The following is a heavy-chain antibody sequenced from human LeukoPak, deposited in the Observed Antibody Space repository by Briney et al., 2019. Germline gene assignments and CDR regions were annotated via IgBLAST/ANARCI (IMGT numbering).Heavy chain of an antibody. V-gene: IGHV4-59*01. CDR1: GGSISSYY. D-gene: IGHD5-18*01. CDR2: IYYSGST. Sequence: PSETLSLTCTVSGGSISSYYWSWIRQPPGKGLEWIGYIYYSGSTNYNPSLKSRVTISVDTSKNQFSLKLSSVTAADTAVYYCARGPRYSYAGPEYNWFDPWGQGTLVTVSS. CDR3: ARGPRYSYAGPEYNWFDP. J-gene: IGHJ5*02.